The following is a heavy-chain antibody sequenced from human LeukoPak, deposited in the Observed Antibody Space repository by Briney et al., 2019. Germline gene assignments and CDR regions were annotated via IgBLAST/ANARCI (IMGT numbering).Heavy chain of an antibody. CDR1: GDSIRSSSSY. CDR3: GRMISANFYFYYGMDV. J-gene: IGHJ6*02. CDR2: ISYSGNT. V-gene: IGHV4-39*01. D-gene: IGHD4/OR15-4a*01. Sequence: SEALLLTCTVAGDSIRSSSSYWGWIRQPPGKGLEWIGSISYSGNTYYNPSLKSRVSTSVDTSKNQFSLKLSSVTAADTAVYYCGRMISANFYFYYGMDVWGQGTTVTVSS.